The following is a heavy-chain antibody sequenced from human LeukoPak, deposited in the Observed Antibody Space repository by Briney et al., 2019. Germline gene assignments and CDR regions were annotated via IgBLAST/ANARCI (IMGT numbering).Heavy chain of an antibody. J-gene: IGHJ3*02. D-gene: IGHD1-1*01. Sequence: SETLSLTCTVSGGSISSYFWNWIRQPAGKGLEWIGRIYTSGTTNYNPSLKSRVTMSVGTSKNQFSLKLSSVTAADTAVYYCASLDGTYAFDIWGQGTMVTVSS. CDR2: IYTSGTT. CDR1: GGSISSYF. CDR3: ASLDGTYAFDI. V-gene: IGHV4-4*07.